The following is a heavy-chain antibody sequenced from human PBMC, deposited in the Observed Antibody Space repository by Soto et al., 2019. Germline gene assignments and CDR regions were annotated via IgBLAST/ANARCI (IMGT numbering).Heavy chain of an antibody. CDR2: ISYDGSNK. V-gene: IGHV3-30*18. Sequence: QVQLVESGGGVVQPGRSLTLSCAASDITFSSYGIHWVRQAPGKGLEWVAVISYDGSNKQYGDSVKGRFTMSRDNSKNTVHLQMNSLRVEDTAVYYCAKDTYYHDSSGYYVFDYWGQGTLVTVSS. D-gene: IGHD3-22*01. J-gene: IGHJ4*02. CDR1: DITFSSYG. CDR3: AKDTYYHDSSGYYVFDY.